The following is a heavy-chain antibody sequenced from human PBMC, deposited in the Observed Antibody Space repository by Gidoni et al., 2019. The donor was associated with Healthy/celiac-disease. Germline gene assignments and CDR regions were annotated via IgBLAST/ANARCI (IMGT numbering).Heavy chain of an antibody. CDR3: ARDGVAGGALRY. CDR1: GFTFSSYS. Sequence: EVQLVESGGGLVKPGGSLRLSCAASGFTFSSYSMNWVRQAPGKGLEWVSSISSSSSYIYYADSVKGRFTISRDNAKNSLYLQMNSLRAEDTAVYYCARDGVAGGALRYWGQGTLVTVSS. J-gene: IGHJ4*02. V-gene: IGHV3-21*01. CDR2: ISSSSSYI. D-gene: IGHD6-19*01.